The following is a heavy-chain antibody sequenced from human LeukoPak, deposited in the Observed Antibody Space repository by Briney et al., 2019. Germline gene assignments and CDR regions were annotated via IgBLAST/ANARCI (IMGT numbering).Heavy chain of an antibody. V-gene: IGHV1-8*01. Sequence: ASVKVSCKASGYTFTSYDINWVRQATGQGLEWMGWMNPNSGNTGYAQKFQGRVTMTRNTSISTAYMGLSSLRSEDTAVYYCATAMVVTSDWFDPWGQGTLVTVSS. CDR2: MNPNSGNT. CDR3: ATAMVVTSDWFDP. J-gene: IGHJ5*02. CDR1: GYTFTSYD. D-gene: IGHD4-23*01.